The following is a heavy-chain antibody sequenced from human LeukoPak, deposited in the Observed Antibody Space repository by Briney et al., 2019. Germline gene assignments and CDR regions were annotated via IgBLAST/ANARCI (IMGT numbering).Heavy chain of an antibody. V-gene: IGHV6-1*01. CDR2: TYYKSKWYN. D-gene: IGHD1-1*01. J-gene: IGHJ3*01. CDR1: GDSVSSNSAA. CDR3: ASSTGATGAFDF. Sequence: SQTLSLTCAISGDSVSSNSAAWSWIRQSPSRGLEWLGRTYYKSKWYNDYAVSVKSRISINSDTSKNQFSLQLKSVTPEDTAVYYCASSTGATGAFDFWGQGTMVTVSS.